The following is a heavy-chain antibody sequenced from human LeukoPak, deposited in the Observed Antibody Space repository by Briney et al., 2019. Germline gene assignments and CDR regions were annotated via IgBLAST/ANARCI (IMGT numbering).Heavy chain of an antibody. J-gene: IGHJ4*02. CDR2: ISGSSGST. Sequence: GRSLRLSCAASGFTFNNYAMTWVRQAPGKGLEWVSGISGSSGSTNYADSVKGRLTISRDNPKNTLNLQMNSLRVEDTAVYFCAKVYSIAVGGPVDYWGQGIVASVCS. V-gene: IGHV3-23*01. CDR3: AKVYSIAVGGPVDY. D-gene: IGHD6-19*01. CDR1: GFTFNNYA.